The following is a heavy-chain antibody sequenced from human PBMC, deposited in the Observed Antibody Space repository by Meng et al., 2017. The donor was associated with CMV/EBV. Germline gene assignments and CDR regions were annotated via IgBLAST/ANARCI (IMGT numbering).Heavy chain of an antibody. CDR2: ITGRGDDT. D-gene: IGHD3-3*01. J-gene: IGHJ4*02. Sequence: GESLTISCAASGFTFSDYAMAWVRQAPGRGLEWVSAITGRGDDTYHADSVKGRLTISRDNSKTTLSLQMISLRAEDTAVYYCAKGSANSRPYYFDFWGRGTLVTVSS. CDR1: GFTFSDYA. CDR3: AKGSANSRPYYFDF. V-gene: IGHV3-23*01.